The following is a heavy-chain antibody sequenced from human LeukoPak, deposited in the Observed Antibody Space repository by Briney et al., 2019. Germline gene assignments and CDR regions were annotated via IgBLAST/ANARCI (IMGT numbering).Heavy chain of an antibody. D-gene: IGHD3-10*01. V-gene: IGHV1-2*02. CDR3: ASGYGSGRFDP. CDR2: INPHSGGT. Sequence: ASVKVSCKASGYTFTGDYLHWVRQAPGQGLEWMGWINPHSGGTNYAQKLQGRVTMTRDTSISTAYMELSRLRSEDTAVYYCASGYGSGRFDPWGQGTLVTVSS. J-gene: IGHJ5*02. CDR1: GYTFTGDY.